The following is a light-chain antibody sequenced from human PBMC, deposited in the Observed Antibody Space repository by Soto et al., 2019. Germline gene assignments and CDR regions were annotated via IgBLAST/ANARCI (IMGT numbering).Light chain of an antibody. J-gene: IGKJ5*01. V-gene: IGKV3-20*01. CDR1: QSVSSSF. CDR2: GAS. Sequence: EIVLTQSPGTLSLSPGERATLSCRASQSVSSSFLAWYQQKVGQAPRLLIYGASSRATGIPDRFSGSGSGTDFTLTISRLEPEDFAVYYCQQYGGSPRVTFGQGTRLEIK. CDR3: QQYGGSPRVT.